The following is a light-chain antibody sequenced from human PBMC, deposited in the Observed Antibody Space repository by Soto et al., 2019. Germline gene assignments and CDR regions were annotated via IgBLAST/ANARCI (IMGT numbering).Light chain of an antibody. CDR1: QTISSSF. CDR3: HQFGSSPLDT. CDR2: PAS. J-gene: IGKJ3*01. V-gene: IGKV3-20*01. Sequence: EIVLTQSPGTLSLSPGERATLSCRASQTISSSFLAWYQQKPGQAPRLLIYPASRRSPGIPDRFSGSGSWTDFTLTISRLEPEDFAVYYCHQFGSSPLDTFGPGTKVDIK.